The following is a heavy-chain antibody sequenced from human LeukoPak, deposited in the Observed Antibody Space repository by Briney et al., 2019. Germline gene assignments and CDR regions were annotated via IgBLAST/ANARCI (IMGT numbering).Heavy chain of an antibody. Sequence: SETLSLTCTVSGGSISSYYWSWIRQPPGKGLEWIGYIYYSGSTNYNPSLKSRVTISVDTSKNQFSLKLSSVTAADTAVYYCARRVRGVTGDYFDYWGQGTLVTVSS. CDR3: ARRVRGVTGDYFDY. V-gene: IGHV4-59*08. J-gene: IGHJ4*02. CDR2: IYYSGST. CDR1: GGSISSYY. D-gene: IGHD3-10*01.